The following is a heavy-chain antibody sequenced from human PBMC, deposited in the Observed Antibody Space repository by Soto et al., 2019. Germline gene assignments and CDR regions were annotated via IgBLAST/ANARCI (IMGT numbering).Heavy chain of an antibody. Sequence: SETLSLTCTVSGGSISSYYWSWIRQPPGKGLEWIGYIYYSGSTNYNPSLKSRVTISVDTSKNQFSLKLSSVTAADTAVYYCARDREDTRYYYGMDVWGQGTTVTVS. CDR2: IYYSGST. J-gene: IGHJ6*02. V-gene: IGHV4-59*01. CDR3: ARDREDTRYYYGMDV. D-gene: IGHD2-15*01. CDR1: GGSISSYY.